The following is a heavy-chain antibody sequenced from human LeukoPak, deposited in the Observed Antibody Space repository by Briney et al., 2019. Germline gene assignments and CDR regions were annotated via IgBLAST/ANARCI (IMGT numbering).Heavy chain of an antibody. CDR1: GGSFSGYY. CDR3: ARTWYSSGRRPYDY. J-gene: IGHJ4*02. CDR2: INHSGST. Sequence: SETLSLTCAVYGGSFSGYYWSWIRQPPGKGLEWIGEINHSGSTNYNPSLKSRVTISVDTSKNQFSLKLSSVTAADTAVYYCARTWYSSGRRPYDYWGRGTLVTVSS. V-gene: IGHV4-34*01. D-gene: IGHD6-19*01.